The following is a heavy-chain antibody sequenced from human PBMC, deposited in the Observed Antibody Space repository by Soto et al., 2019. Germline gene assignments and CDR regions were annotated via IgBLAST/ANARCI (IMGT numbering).Heavy chain of an antibody. D-gene: IGHD3-3*01. J-gene: IGHJ3*02. CDR2: INPNSGGT. CDR3: ARDRAKSYYDFWSGYLHDAFDI. CDR1: GYTFTGYY. V-gene: IGHV1-2*04. Sequence: GASVKVSCKASGYTFTGYYMHWVRQAPGQGLEWMGWINPNSGGTNYAQKSQGWVTMTRDTSISTAYMELSRLRSDDTAVYYCARDRAKSYYDFWSGYLHDAFDIWGQGTMVTVS.